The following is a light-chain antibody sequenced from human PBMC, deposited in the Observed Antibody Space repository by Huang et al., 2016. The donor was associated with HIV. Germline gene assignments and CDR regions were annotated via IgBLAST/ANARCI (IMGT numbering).Light chain of an antibody. CDR2: AAS. CDR3: QQYWSTPPVT. Sequence: DIQMTQSPSSLPASVGDRGTITCRASQGISNSLAWYPQKPGKAPKLLLYAASKLESGVPSRFIGSASGTDYTLTISSLQPEDFATYYCQQYWSTPPVTFGQGTKVEIK. V-gene: IGKV1-NL1*01. J-gene: IGKJ1*01. CDR1: QGISNS.